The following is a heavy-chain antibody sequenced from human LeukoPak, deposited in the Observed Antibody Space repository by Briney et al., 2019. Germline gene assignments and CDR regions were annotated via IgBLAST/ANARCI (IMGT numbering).Heavy chain of an antibody. J-gene: IGHJ4*02. V-gene: IGHV1-2*02. CDR1: RYSFTHHN. D-gene: IGHD4-17*01. Sequence: GASVKVSSTPSRYSFTHHNVHWVRQAPGRAREWRGWIKPNNGDTKFSQKFQDRVTLTSDTSIDTAYMEMSGLTSDDTAIYYCARVLSAVTSTFDYWGQGTLVTVSS. CDR2: IKPNNGDT. CDR3: ARVLSAVTSTFDY.